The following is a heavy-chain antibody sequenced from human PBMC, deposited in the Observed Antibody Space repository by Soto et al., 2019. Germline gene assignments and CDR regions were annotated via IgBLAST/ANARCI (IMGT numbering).Heavy chain of an antibody. Sequence: SETLSLTCTVSGGSISIYYLSWIRQPPEKGLEWVGYISYSGSTDYNPSLKSRVTISVDTSKDQFSLKLSSVTAADTAVYYCARLGSGFYDWGMDVWGQGTTVTVSS. D-gene: IGHD3-22*01. CDR2: ISYSGST. V-gene: IGHV4-59*01. CDR1: GGSISIYY. J-gene: IGHJ6*02. CDR3: ARLGSGFYDWGMDV.